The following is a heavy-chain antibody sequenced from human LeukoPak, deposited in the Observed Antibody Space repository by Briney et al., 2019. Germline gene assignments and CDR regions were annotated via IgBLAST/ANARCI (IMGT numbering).Heavy chain of an antibody. CDR3: ARDLVTVTKGFDI. D-gene: IGHD4-17*01. J-gene: IGHJ3*02. CDR2: ISYIGKT. CDR1: DDSFSSHY. V-gene: IGHV4-59*11. Sequence: SETLSLTCAVSDDSFSSHYWTWIRQPPGKGLEWIGYISYIGKTNYNPSLKSRVTISIDTSKNQFSLKLTSVTAADTAVYYCARDLVTVTKGFDIWGQGTMVSVSS.